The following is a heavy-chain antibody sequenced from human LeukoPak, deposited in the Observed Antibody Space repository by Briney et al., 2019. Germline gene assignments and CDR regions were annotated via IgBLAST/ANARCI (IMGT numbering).Heavy chain of an antibody. Sequence: ASVKVSCKVSGYTLTELSMHWVRQAPGQGLEWMGGIIPIFGTANYAQKFQGRVTITADESTSTAYMELSSLRSEDTAVYYCARTQLEYSYSVWGQGTLVTVSS. CDR2: IIPIFGTA. V-gene: IGHV1-69*13. CDR3: ARTQLEYSYSV. J-gene: IGHJ4*02. CDR1: GYTLTELS. D-gene: IGHD5-18*01.